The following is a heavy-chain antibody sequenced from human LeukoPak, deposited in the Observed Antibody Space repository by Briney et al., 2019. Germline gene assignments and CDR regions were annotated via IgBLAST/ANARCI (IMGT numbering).Heavy chain of an antibody. CDR1: GGTFSSYA. Sequence: GASVKVSCKASGGTFSSYAISWVRQAPGQGLEWMGGIIPIFGTANYAQKFQGRVTITTDESTSTAYMELSSLRSEDTAVYYCARGHSGSYDAFDIWGQGTMVTVSS. D-gene: IGHD5-12*01. CDR2: IIPIFGTA. J-gene: IGHJ3*02. CDR3: ARGHSGSYDAFDI. V-gene: IGHV1-69*05.